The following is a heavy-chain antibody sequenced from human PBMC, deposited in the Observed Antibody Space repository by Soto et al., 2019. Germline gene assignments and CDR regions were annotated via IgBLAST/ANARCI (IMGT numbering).Heavy chain of an antibody. D-gene: IGHD3-10*01. J-gene: IGHJ4*01. CDR3: ARGVRAETYYNAFDY. CDR1: GFSFKNYA. Sequence: VQLVESGGGVVQPGSSLRLSCAASGFSFKNYAFHWVRQAPGKGLEWVALISHNDEPKIFYADSVQGRFTISRDNFKNTVSLQMNSLRDEDTAVYHCARGVRAETYYNAFDYWGQGTQVTVSS. CDR2: ISHNDEPKI. V-gene: IGHV3-30-3*01.